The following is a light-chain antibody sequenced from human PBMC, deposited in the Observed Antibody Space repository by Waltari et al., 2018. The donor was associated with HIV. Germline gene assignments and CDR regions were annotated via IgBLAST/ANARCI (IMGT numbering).Light chain of an antibody. J-gene: IGKJ5*01. CDR3: QGYKSDPS. Sequence: DIHMTQSPSTLSAFVGDRVTITCRASQGISNWLAWYQQKPGKAPKRLIHKACVLENGVSSRFSRSRFGTDFTHIIDSLEPDDFATYYSQGYKSDPSFGQGTRLEMK. V-gene: IGKV1-5*03. CDR2: KAC. CDR1: QGISNW.